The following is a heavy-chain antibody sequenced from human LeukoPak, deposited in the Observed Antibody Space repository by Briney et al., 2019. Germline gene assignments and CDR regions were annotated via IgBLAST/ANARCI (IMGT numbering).Heavy chain of an antibody. V-gene: IGHV3-74*01. CDR3: ARSDHYGYAGNDY. Sequence: GGSLRLSCAASGFTFSSYWMHWVRQAPGKGLVWVSRINSDGSSTSYADSVKGRFTISRDNAKNTLYLQMNSLRAEDTAVYYCARSDHYGYAGNDYWGQGTLVTVSS. CDR2: INSDGSST. J-gene: IGHJ4*02. D-gene: IGHD5-18*01. CDR1: GFTFSSYW.